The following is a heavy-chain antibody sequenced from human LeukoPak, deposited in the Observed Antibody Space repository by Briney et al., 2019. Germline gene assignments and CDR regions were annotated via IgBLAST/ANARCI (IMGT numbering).Heavy chain of an antibody. CDR3: ARGVYIAAAQYAY. D-gene: IGHD6-13*01. V-gene: IGHV4-59*01. CDR2: IYYSGTT. Sequence: SETLSLTCAVYGGSLSYYYWNWIRQPPGKGLEWIGYIYYSGTTNYNPSLKSRVTISVDTSKNQFSLKLSSVTAADTAVYYCARGVYIAAAQYAYWGQGTLVTVSS. J-gene: IGHJ4*02. CDR1: GGSLSYYY.